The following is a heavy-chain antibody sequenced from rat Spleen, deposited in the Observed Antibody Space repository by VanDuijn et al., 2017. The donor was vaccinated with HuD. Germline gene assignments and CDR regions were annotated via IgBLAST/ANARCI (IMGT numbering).Heavy chain of an antibody. CDR2: ISYDGGNT. J-gene: IGHJ3*01. V-gene: IGHV5-20*01. CDR1: GFTFSDYY. CDR3: TTDRAGSSPFVY. D-gene: IGHD1-3*01. Sequence: QLVESGGDLVQPGRSLKLSCAASGFTFSDYYMAWVRQAPTKGLEWVTSISYDGGNTFYRDSVKGRFTISRDNAKSTLYLQMDSLRSEDTATYYCTTDRAGSSPFVYWGQGTLVTVSS.